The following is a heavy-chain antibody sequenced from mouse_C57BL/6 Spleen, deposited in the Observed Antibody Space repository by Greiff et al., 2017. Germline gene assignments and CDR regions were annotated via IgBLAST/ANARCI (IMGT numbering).Heavy chain of an antibody. Sequence: EVHLVESGGGLVQPGGSLKLSCAASGFTFSDYYMYWVRQTPEKRLEWVAYISNGGGSTYYPDTVKGRFTISRDNAKNTLYLQMSRLKSEDTAMYYCARHNWDDAMDYWGQGTSVTVSS. CDR1: GFTFSDYY. CDR3: ARHNWDDAMDY. CDR2: ISNGGGST. J-gene: IGHJ4*01. V-gene: IGHV5-12*01. D-gene: IGHD4-1*02.